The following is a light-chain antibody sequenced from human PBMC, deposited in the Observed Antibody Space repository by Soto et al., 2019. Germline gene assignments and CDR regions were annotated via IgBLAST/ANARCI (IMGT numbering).Light chain of an antibody. J-gene: IGKJ4*01. V-gene: IGKV3-20*01. CDR1: QTVTSDY. CDR2: DAS. CDR3: QDYDSSSPT. Sequence: LLTQSPGTLSLSPGERATLSCRASQTVTSDYLAWYQQKPGQAPRLLIYDASTRATGIPDRFSGSGSGTDFTLTINRLEPEDSAVYYCQDYDSSSPTFGGGTKVVIE.